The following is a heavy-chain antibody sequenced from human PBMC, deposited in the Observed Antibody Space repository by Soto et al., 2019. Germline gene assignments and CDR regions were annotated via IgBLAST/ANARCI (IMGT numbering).Heavy chain of an antibody. J-gene: IGHJ4*02. Sequence: QPGGFLRLSCVASGFTFRSYGMHWVRQASGKGMEWVAVISFDGSNKYYADSVKGRFTISRDNSKNTLYLQMDSLRAEATAGYSCAKNVVTLSRDLYFDYWGQGTLVTVSS. V-gene: IGHV3-30*18. CDR2: ISFDGSNK. CDR1: GFTFRSYG. CDR3: AKNVVTLSRDLYFDY. D-gene: IGHD3-16*01.